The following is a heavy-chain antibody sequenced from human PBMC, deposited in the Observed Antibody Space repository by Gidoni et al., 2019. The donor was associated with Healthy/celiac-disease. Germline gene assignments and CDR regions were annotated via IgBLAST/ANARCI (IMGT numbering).Heavy chain of an antibody. Sequence: EVQLVESGGGLVQPGGALRLSCAASGFTFSSYEMHWVRQASGKGLEWVSYISSSGSTICYADSVKGRFAISRDNAKNSLYLQMNSLRAEDTAVYYCARAAYYDFWSGYYDMPYYFDYWGQGTLVTVSS. D-gene: IGHD3-3*01. V-gene: IGHV3-48*03. J-gene: IGHJ4*02. CDR2: ISSSGSTI. CDR1: GFTFSSYE. CDR3: ARAAYYDFWSGYYDMPYYFDY.